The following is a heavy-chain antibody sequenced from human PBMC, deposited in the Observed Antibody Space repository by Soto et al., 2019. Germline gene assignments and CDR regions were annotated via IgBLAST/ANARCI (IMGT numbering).Heavy chain of an antibody. J-gene: IGHJ4*01. Sequence: QITLKESGPTLVRPTQTLTLTCTGYGFSLRSAAVGVAWIRQSPGKALEWLGIIYWIGEKRYKSSVQTRLTITRDPSKNQVVLTMTDMAPMDTATYFCAHRIAAPGRTLDYWGHGVLVTVSS. CDR3: AHRIAAPGRTLDY. CDR1: GFSLRSAAVG. D-gene: IGHD6-13*01. CDR2: IYWIGEK. V-gene: IGHV2-5*01.